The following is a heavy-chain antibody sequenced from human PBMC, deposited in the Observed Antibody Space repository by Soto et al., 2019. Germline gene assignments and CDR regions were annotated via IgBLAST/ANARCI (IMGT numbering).Heavy chain of an antibody. CDR3: AEDGDYCGNSYFDC. CDR2: ISYDGRNK. V-gene: IGHV3-30*18. CDR1: GFTFSSYG. D-gene: IGHD4-17*01. Sequence: QVQLVESGGGVVQPGRSLRLSCAASGFTFSSYGMHWVRQAPGKGLEWVAVISYDGRNKYYADSVKGRFTISRDNSKNTLYLQMNSLRAEDPAVYYCAEDGDYCGNSYFDCWGQGPLVTVSS. J-gene: IGHJ4*02.